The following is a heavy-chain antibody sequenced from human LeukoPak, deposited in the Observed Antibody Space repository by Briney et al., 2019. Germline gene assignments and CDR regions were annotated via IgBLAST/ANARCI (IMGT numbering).Heavy chain of an antibody. CDR3: ARDGGDLWPLDE. D-gene: IGHD3-16*01. CDR2: INHNGTEK. CDR1: GFTFNTFW. V-gene: IGHV3-7*01. J-gene: IGHJ4*02. Sequence: PGGSLRLSCAASGFTFNTFWMTWVRQAPGKGLEWVANINHNGTEKYYIDSVGGRFTISRDNAKNSLSLEMKSLRLDDTAVYYCARDGGDLWPLDEWGRGTLVTVSS.